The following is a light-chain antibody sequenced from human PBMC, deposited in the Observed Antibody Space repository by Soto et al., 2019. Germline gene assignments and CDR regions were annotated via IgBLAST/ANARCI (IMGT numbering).Light chain of an antibody. CDR2: GAS. Sequence: EVVLTQSPGTLSLSPGERATVSCRASQTISRNYLAWYQKKPGQAPRLLIYGASTRATGTPDRFTGSGSGTDFTLTIARLEPEDFAVYYCQQYGGPVPWTFXQGTKVDIK. V-gene: IGKV3-20*01. CDR3: QQYGGPVPWT. CDR1: QTISRNY. J-gene: IGKJ1*01.